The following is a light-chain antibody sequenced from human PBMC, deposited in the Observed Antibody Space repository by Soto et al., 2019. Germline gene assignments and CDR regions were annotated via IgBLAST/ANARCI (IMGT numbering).Light chain of an antibody. Sequence: DIQMTQSPSSLSASVGDRVTITCRASQGISSYLAWYQQRPGKVPKVLIYAASTLHSGVPSRFSGSGSGTDSTLTISTVLPEDVATYYCQNYYNAPETFGQGTKVEIK. CDR3: QNYYNAPET. CDR1: QGISSY. V-gene: IGKV1-27*01. CDR2: AAS. J-gene: IGKJ1*01.